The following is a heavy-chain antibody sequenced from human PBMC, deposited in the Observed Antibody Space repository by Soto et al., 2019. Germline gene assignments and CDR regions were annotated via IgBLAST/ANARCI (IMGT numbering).Heavy chain of an antibody. CDR3: ARQVGDYYYDMDV. V-gene: IGHV4-39*01. J-gene: IGHJ6*02. CDR2: IYYSGST. Sequence: SETVSLTCTVSGGSISSSNYYWGWIHQPPGKGLEWIGSIYYSGSTYYNPSLKSRVTISVDTSKNQFSLKLSSVTAADTAVFYCARQVGDYYYDMDVWGQGTTVTVSS. D-gene: IGHD2-15*01. CDR1: GGSISSSNYY.